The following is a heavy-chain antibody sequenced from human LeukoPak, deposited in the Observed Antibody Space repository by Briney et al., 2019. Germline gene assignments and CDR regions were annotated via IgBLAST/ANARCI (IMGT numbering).Heavy chain of an antibody. Sequence: PGGSLRLSCAASGFTFSSYAMSWVRQAPGKGLEWVSAISGSGGSTYYADSAKGRFTISRDNSKNTLYLQMNSLRAEDTAVYYCARDNYYDSSGTFDYWGQGTLVTVSS. CDR1: GFTFSSYA. CDR3: ARDNYYDSSGTFDY. CDR2: ISGSGGST. D-gene: IGHD3-22*01. J-gene: IGHJ4*02. V-gene: IGHV3-23*01.